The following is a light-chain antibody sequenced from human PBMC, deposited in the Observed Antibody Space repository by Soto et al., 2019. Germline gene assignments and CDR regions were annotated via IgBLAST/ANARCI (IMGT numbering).Light chain of an antibody. CDR3: SSYTSSSTYVV. J-gene: IGLJ2*01. CDR2: DVS. Sequence: QSALTQPASVSRSPGQSITISCTGTSSDGGGYNYVSWYQQHPGKAPKLMIYDVSNRPSGVSNRLSGSMSGNTASLTISGLQAEDEADYYCSSYTSSSTYVVFGGGTKLTVL. CDR1: SSDGGGYNY. V-gene: IGLV2-14*01.